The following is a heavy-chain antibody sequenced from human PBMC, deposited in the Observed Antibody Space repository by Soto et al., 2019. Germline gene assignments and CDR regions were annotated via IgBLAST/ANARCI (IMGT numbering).Heavy chain of an antibody. CDR1: GFTFSSYA. CDR3: ARAIAAAGTQGY. V-gene: IGHV3-21*01. J-gene: IGHJ4*02. D-gene: IGHD6-13*01. Sequence: PGGSLRLSCAASGFTFSSYAMSWVRQAPGKGLEWVSSISSSSSYIYYADSVKGRFTISRDNAKNSLYLQMNSLRAEDTAVYYCARAIAAAGTQGYWGQGTLVTVSS. CDR2: ISSSSSYI.